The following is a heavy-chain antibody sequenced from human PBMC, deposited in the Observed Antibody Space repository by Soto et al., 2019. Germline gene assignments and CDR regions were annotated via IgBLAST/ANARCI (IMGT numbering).Heavy chain of an antibody. CDR2: ISYDGNKK. Sequence: QVQLVESGGGVVQPGRSLRLSCAASGFTLSSYSMHWVRQAPGKGLEWVGVISYDGNKKYYGDSVKGRFSISRDTPKNTVHLQMNSLRPEDTAVYYCARSIAVAGLDYWGQGTLVTVSS. CDR3: ARSIAVAGLDY. V-gene: IGHV3-30-3*01. J-gene: IGHJ4*02. CDR1: GFTLSSYS. D-gene: IGHD6-19*01.